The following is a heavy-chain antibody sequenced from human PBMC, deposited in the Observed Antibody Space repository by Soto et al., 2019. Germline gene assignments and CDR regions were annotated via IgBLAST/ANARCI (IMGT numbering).Heavy chain of an antibody. D-gene: IGHD3-9*01. V-gene: IGHV5-51*01. J-gene: IGHJ6*01. CDR2: ILPDDVHT. Sequence: GSSLKISCKASGYSFTSYWIGWVRQTARKGPEWVGIILPDDVHTRYSPAFEGHDANPADSSTNTAFLHLRSMNGSDPAKYFCARQGFRKHYFDAADVWGQGTTVTVS. CDR3: ARQGFRKHYFDAADV. CDR1: GYSFTSYW.